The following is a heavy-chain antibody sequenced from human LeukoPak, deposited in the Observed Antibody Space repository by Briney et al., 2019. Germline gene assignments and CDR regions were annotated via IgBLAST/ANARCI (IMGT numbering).Heavy chain of an antibody. CDR2: IKEDGSVE. J-gene: IGHJ6*02. CDR3: ARHEPVITLSSYYYGMDV. V-gene: IGHV3-7*03. D-gene: IGHD1-14*01. Sequence: PGGSLRLSCAASGFTFSRYWMSWVRQAPGKGLEWVANIKEDGSVEHYVDSVKGRFTISRGNAKNSMYLQMNSLRAEDTAVYYCARHEPVITLSSYYYGMDVWGPGTTVTVSS. CDR1: GFTFSRYW.